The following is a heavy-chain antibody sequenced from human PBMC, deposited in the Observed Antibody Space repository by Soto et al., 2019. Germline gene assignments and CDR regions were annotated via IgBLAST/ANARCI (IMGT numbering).Heavy chain of an antibody. V-gene: IGHV4-39*01. CDR1: GDSISSSTYF. Sequence: QLQLQESGPGLVKPSETLSLTCTVSGDSISSSTYFWGWVRQPPGKGLEWIGSIYYSASTYYNPSVKSRVTISVDTSKHPFSLTVSSVTAADTAVYYCARHLGEGYFDYWGQGTLVTVSS. J-gene: IGHJ4*02. CDR3: ARHLGEGYFDY. CDR2: IYYSAST.